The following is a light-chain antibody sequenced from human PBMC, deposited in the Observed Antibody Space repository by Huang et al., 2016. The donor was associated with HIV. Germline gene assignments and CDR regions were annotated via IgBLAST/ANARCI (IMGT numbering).Light chain of an antibody. CDR2: KAS. J-gene: IGKJ1*01. CDR1: QSISSW. Sequence: DIQMTQSPSTLSASVGDRVTITCRASQSISSWVALYQQKPGKAPKLLIYKASSLESGVPSRFSGSGSWTEFTLTISSLQPDDFATYYCQQYNSYWTFGQGTKVEIK. CDR3: QQYNSYWT. V-gene: IGKV1-5*03.